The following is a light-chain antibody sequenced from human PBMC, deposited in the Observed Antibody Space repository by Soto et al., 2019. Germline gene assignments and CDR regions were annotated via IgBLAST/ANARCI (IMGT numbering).Light chain of an antibody. V-gene: IGKV3-20*01. CDR2: GAS. CDR1: QSVSSSY. CDR3: QQYGTSLWT. J-gene: IGKJ1*01. Sequence: EIVLTQSPGTLSLSPGERATLSCRASQSVSSSYLAWYQQKSGQAPRLLIYGASSRATGIQDRFSGSGSGTDFTLTISRLEPEDFAVYYCQQYGTSLWTFGQGTKVEIK.